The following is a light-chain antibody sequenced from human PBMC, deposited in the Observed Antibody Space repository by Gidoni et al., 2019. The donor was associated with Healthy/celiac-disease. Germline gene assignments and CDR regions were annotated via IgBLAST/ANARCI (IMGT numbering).Light chain of an antibody. V-gene: IGKV1-9*01. J-gene: IGKJ1*01. Sequence: DIQLTQSPSFLSASVGDRVTITCRASQGISSYLAWYQQKPGKAPKLLIYAASTLQSGVPSRFSGSGSGTEFTLTISSLQPEDFATYYCQQLNSYLWTFGQXTKVEIK. CDR2: AAS. CDR3: QQLNSYLWT. CDR1: QGISSY.